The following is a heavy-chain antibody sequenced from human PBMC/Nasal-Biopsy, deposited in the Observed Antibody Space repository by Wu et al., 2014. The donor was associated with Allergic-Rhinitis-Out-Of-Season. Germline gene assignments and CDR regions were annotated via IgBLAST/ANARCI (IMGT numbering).Heavy chain of an antibody. CDR3: ARDEHYETSGYYRNWFDP. CDR1: GDSVSSNSGA. Sequence: AISGDSVSSNSGAWNWIRQSPSRGLEWLGRTFYRSKWHNDYAVSVKSRITINPDTSKNQFSLQLTSVTPEDTAVYYCARDEHYETSGYYRNWFDPWGQGTLVTVSS. J-gene: IGHJ5*02. D-gene: IGHD3-22*01. V-gene: IGHV6-1*01. CDR2: TFYRSKWHN.